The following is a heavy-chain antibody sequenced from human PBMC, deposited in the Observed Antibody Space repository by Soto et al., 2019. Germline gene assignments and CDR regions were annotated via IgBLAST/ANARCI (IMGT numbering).Heavy chain of an antibody. J-gene: IGHJ3*02. D-gene: IGHD3-22*01. CDR3: ARDTGYYDSSGYPRAAFDI. V-gene: IGHV4-31*03. CDR1: GGSISSGGYY. CDR2: IYYSGSP. Sequence: SETLSLTCTVSGGSISSGGYYWSWIRQHPGKGLEWIGYIYYSGSPYYNPSLKSRVTISVDTSKNQFSLKLSSVTAADTAVYYCARDTGYYDSSGYPRAAFDIWGQGTMVTVSS.